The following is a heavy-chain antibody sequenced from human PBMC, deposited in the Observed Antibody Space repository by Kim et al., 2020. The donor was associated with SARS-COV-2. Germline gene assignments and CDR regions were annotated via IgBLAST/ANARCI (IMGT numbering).Heavy chain of an antibody. CDR3: ARDYYDSSGYYLAPDY. V-gene: IGHV3-33*05. CDR2: ISYDGSNK. CDR1: GFTFSSYG. Sequence: GGSLRLSCAASGFTFSSYGMHWVRQAPGKGLEWVAVISYDGSNKYYADSVKGRFTISRDNSKNTLYLQMNSLRAEDTAVYYCARDYYDSSGYYLAPDYWGQGTLVTVSS. J-gene: IGHJ4*02. D-gene: IGHD3-22*01.